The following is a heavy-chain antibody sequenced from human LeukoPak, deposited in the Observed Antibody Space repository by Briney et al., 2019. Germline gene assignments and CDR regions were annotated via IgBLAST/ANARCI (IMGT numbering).Heavy chain of an antibody. V-gene: IGHV3-74*01. CDR2: LNTDGSIT. D-gene: IGHD2-15*01. CDR1: GFTFNSYW. J-gene: IGHJ4*02. CDR3: ARSFGGRTEY. Sequence: GGSLRLSCAASGFTFNSYWFRWVRQAPGKGLVWVSRLNTDGSITNYADSVKGRFTISRDNAKNTLYLQMNSLRAEDTAVYYCARSFGGRTEYWGQGTLVTVSS.